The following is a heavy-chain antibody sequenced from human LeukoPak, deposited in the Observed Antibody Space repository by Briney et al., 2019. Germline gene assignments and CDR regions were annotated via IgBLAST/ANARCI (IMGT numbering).Heavy chain of an antibody. D-gene: IGHD3-10*01. CDR3: AKDPMVRGVIIIDYFDY. J-gene: IGHJ4*02. V-gene: IGHV4-34*01. CDR1: GGSFSGYY. CDR2: INHSGST. Sequence: SETLSLTCAVYGGSFSGYYWSWIRQPPGKGLEWIGEINHSGSTNYNPSLKSRVTISVDASKNHFSLKLSSVTAADTAVYYCAKDPMVRGVIIIDYFDYWGQGTLVTVSS.